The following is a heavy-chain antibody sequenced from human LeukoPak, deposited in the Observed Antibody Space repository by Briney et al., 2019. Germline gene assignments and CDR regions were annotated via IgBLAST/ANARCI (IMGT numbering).Heavy chain of an antibody. CDR2: TYYRSKWYN. CDR3: ARDIGDTHSSGWTVIFDY. Sequence: SQTLSLTCAISGDSVSSNSAAWNWIRQSPSRGLEWLGRTYYRSKWYNDYAVSVKSRITINPDTSKNQFSLQLNSVTPEDTAVYYCARDIGDTHSSGWTVIFDYWGQGTLVTVSS. D-gene: IGHD6-19*01. CDR1: GDSVSSNSAA. J-gene: IGHJ4*02. V-gene: IGHV6-1*01.